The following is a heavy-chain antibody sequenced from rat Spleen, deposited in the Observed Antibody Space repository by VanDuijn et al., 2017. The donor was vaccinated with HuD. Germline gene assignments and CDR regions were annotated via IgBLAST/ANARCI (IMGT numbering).Heavy chain of an antibody. D-gene: IGHD1-4*01. CDR3: SPQPGRNLAY. CDR2: ITNTGDST. CDR1: GFTFNNYW. J-gene: IGHJ2*01. V-gene: IGHV5-31*01. Sequence: EVQLVESDGGLVQPGRSLKLSCAASGFTFNNYWMTWIRQAPGKGLEWIASITNTGDSTYYLDSVKGRFTISRNNAKTTLYLQMSSLRSEDTATYYCSPQPGRNLAYWGQGVVVTVSS.